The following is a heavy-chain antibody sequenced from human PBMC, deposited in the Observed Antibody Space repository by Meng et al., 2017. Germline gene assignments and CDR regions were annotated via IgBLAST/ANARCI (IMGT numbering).Heavy chain of an antibody. Sequence: QVQLVQSGAEVKKPGASVKVSCKASGYTFTGYYMHWVRQAPGQGLEWMGWINAGNGNTKYSQKFQGRVTITRDTSASTAYMELSSLRSEDTAVYYCARDKLKTFDPWGQGTLVTVSS. J-gene: IGHJ5*02. V-gene: IGHV1-3*01. CDR1: GYTFTGYY. CDR3: ARDKLKTFDP. CDR2: INAGNGNT.